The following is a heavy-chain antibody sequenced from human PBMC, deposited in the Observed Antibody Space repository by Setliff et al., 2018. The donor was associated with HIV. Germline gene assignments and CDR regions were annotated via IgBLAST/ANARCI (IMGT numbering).Heavy chain of an antibody. Sequence: SETLSLTCIVSGGSISSGTYYWGWIRQPPGKGLEYIGSAFYSDNTYYKPSLSSRLTISVDTSKNQLSLRLTSVTAADTGVYYCARHRDPPGTSWIFYYYYMDLWGGGTTVTVSS. J-gene: IGHJ6*03. CDR3: ARHRDPPGTSWIFYYYYMDL. D-gene: IGHD6-13*01. CDR1: GGSISSGTYY. V-gene: IGHV4-39*01. CDR2: AFYSDNT.